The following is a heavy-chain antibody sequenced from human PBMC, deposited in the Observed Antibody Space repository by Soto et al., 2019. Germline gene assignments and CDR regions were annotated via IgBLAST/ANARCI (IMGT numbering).Heavy chain of an antibody. J-gene: IGHJ6*02. Sequence: SETLSLTCTVSGGSISSYYWSWVRQPAGKGLEWIGRIYTSGSTNYNPSLKSRVTMSVDTSKNQFSLKLSSVTAADTAVYYCARDGTVDAYYYYGMDVWGQGTTVTVSS. D-gene: IGHD4-17*01. CDR3: ARDGTVDAYYYYGMDV. CDR1: GGSISSYY. CDR2: IYTSGST. V-gene: IGHV4-4*07.